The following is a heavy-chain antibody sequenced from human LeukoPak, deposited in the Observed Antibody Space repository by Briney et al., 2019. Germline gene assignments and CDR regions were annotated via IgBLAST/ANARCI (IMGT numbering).Heavy chain of an antibody. CDR1: GFTFSSYW. Sequence: GGSLRLSCLASGFTFSSYWMHWVRQAPGKGLVWVSRINSDGSSTNYADSVKGRFTISRDNAKNTLYLQVNSLRAEDTAVYYCARVGAATWYWGQGTLVTVSS. CDR3: ARVGAATWY. D-gene: IGHD2-15*01. V-gene: IGHV3-74*01. J-gene: IGHJ4*02. CDR2: INSDGSST.